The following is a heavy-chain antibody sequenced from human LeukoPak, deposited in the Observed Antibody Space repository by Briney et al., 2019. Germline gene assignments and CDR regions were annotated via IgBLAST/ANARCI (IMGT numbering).Heavy chain of an antibody. V-gene: IGHV1-18*01. CDR2: ISVYNDNT. CDR1: AYTFTSYG. D-gene: IGHD2-21*01. CDR3: ARASQSAYSPHDY. Sequence: ASVTLSFTASAYTFTSYGITWVRQAPGQGLEWMGWISVYNDNTKYAQKVQGRVIMTTDTSTSTAYMELRSVRSDDTAVYYCARASQSAYSPHDYWGQGTLVTVSS. J-gene: IGHJ4*02.